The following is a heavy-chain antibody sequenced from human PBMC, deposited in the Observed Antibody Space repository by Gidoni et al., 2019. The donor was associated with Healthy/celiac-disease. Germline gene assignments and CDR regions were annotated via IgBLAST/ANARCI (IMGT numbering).Heavy chain of an antibody. CDR2: IYSGGST. Sequence: EVQLLESGGGLVQPGGSLRLSCAASGFTVSSNYMSWVRQAPGKGLEWVSVIYSGGSTYYADSVKGRFTISRDNSKNTLYLQMNSLRAEDTAVYYCARDGDSSGLGTFDYWGQGTLVTVSS. CDR1: GFTVSSNY. CDR3: ARDGDSSGLGTFDY. D-gene: IGHD3-22*01. J-gene: IGHJ4*02. V-gene: IGHV3-66*02.